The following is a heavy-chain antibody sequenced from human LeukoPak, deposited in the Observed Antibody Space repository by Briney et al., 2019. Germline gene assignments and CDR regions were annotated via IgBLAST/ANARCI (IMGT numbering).Heavy chain of an antibody. CDR3: SAATGTHDF. Sequence: GGSLRLSCAASGFAFSNYWMHWVRQAPGKGLVWVSRINSDGSIANYADSVKGRFTISRDNAKNTLFLQMNSLRAEDTAVYYCSAATGTHDFWGQGTLVTVSS. J-gene: IGHJ4*02. V-gene: IGHV3-74*01. CDR2: INSDGSIA. CDR1: GFAFSNYW. D-gene: IGHD6-13*01.